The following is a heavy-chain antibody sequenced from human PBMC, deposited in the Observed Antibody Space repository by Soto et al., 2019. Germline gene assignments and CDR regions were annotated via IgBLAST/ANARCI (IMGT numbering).Heavy chain of an antibody. D-gene: IGHD4-17*01. V-gene: IGHV4-30-4*01. CDR1: GGSISSGNYY. CDR3: ATMGTPVTGLYYFDY. CDR2: ISYSGTT. J-gene: IGHJ4*02. Sequence: QVQLQESGPGLVKPSQTLSLTCTVSGGSISSGNYYWSWIRQPPGKGLEWIGFISYSGTTHYSASLRCRVSISVDPSKRQVSLDLSSVPAADTAVYYCATMGTPVTGLYYFDYWGQGTLVTVSS.